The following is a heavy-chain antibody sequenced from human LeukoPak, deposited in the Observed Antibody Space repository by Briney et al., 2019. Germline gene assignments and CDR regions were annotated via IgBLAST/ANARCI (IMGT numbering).Heavy chain of an antibody. D-gene: IGHD2-2*02. CDR3: ARGPYCSSTSCYIPYYYYMDV. CDR1: GGSISSGGYY. CDR2: IYYSGST. J-gene: IGHJ6*03. V-gene: IGHV4-31*03. Sequence: PSETLSLTCTVSGGSISSGGYYWSWIRQHPGKGLEWIGYIYYSGSTYYNPFLKSRVTISVDTSKNQFSLKLSSVTAADTAVYYCARGPYCSSTSCYIPYYYYMDVWGKGTTVTVSS.